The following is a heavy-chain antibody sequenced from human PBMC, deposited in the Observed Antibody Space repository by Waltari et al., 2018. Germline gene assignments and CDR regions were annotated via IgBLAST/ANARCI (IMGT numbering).Heavy chain of an antibody. CDR1: GFSFGNYG. J-gene: IGHJ2*01. CDR3: AKGLGTWYFDL. CDR2: ISYDGATK. D-gene: IGHD1-1*01. V-gene: IGHV3-30*18. Sequence: QVQLVESGGGVVQPGESLRLSCVAAGFSFGNYGIHWVRQAPGKGLEWVAVISYDGATKYDGDSVKGRFFISRDNSRNRSYLQMTSLTPEDTAVYYCAKGLGTWYFDLWGRGTLVTVSS.